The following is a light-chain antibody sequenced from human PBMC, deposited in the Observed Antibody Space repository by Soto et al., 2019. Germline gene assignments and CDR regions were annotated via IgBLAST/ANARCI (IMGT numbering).Light chain of an antibody. CDR2: AAS. CDR1: QGISSY. V-gene: IGKV1D-8*01. Sequence: VIWMTQSPSLLSASTGARVTISCRMSQGISSYLACYQQKPGKAPELLIYAASTSQSGVPSRFSGSGSWTGFTFTNRCLQSKDCATYYCEQYYSFPRTIGRGTKVEIK. CDR3: EQYYSFPRT. J-gene: IGKJ1*01.